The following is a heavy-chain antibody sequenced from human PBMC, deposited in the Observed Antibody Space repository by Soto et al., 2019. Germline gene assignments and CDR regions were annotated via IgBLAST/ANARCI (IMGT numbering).Heavy chain of an antibody. J-gene: IGHJ4*02. V-gene: IGHV4-61*05. CDR2: IYCSGST. CDR1: GGSISSSSYY. D-gene: IGHD3-16*02. CDR3: ARADYDYVWGNYRGFDD. Sequence: SETLSLTCTVSGGSISSSSYYWGWIRQPPGKGLEWIGYIYCSGSTNYNPSLKSRVTISVDTSKNQFSLKLSFVTAADTAVYYCARADYDYVWGNYRGFDDWGQGTLVTVSS.